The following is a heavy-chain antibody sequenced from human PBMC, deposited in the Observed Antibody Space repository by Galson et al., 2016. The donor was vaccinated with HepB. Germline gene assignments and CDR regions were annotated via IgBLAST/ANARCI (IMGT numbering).Heavy chain of an antibody. Sequence: SETLSLTCSVSGGSISSRSYHWGWIRQPPGKGLEWIGSIYYSGNTFYNPSLRSRLTISVDTSKNHFSLKMTSVTAADTAVYYCARTTHYDFWSGYRNPYYYYMDVWGTGTSVTVSS. CDR1: GGSISSRSYH. CDR3: ARTTHYDFWSGYRNPYYYYMDV. V-gene: IGHV4-39*02. J-gene: IGHJ6*03. CDR2: IYYSGNT. D-gene: IGHD3-3*01.